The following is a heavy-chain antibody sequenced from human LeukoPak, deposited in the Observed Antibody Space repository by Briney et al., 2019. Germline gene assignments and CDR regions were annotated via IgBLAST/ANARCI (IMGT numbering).Heavy chain of an antibody. CDR1: GYTCTSYG. J-gene: IGHJ5*02. V-gene: IGHV1-18*01. CDR2: ISAYNGNT. D-gene: IGHD1-26*01. Sequence: ASVKVSCKASGYTCTSYGISWVRQAPGQGLEWMGWISAYNGNTNYAQKLQGRVTMTTDTSTSTAYMELRSLRSDDTAVYYCARNPLDLRATSDWFDTWGQGTPVTVSS. CDR3: ARNPLDLRATSDWFDT.